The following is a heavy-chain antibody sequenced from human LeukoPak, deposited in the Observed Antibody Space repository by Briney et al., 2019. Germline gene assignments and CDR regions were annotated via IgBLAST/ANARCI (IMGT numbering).Heavy chain of an antibody. CDR2: IYYSGST. Sequence: TSETLSLTCTVSGGSISRYYWSWIRQPPGKGLEWIGYIYYSGSTNYNPSLKSRVTISVDTSKNQFSLKLSSVTAADTAVYYCARHGGGYNGYDLGLYFDRWGRGTLVTVSS. D-gene: IGHD5-12*01. V-gene: IGHV4-59*08. CDR1: GGSISRYY. CDR3: ARHGGGYNGYDLGLYFDR. J-gene: IGHJ2*01.